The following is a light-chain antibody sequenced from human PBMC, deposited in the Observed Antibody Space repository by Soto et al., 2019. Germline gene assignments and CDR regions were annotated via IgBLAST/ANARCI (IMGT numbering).Light chain of an antibody. CDR2: ANN. CDR3: AVWDYGLSGWV. V-gene: IGLV1-47*02. Sequence: QSVLTQPPSPSVTPGQRVIISCSGSSSNIGSNYVFWYHQLPGTAPKLLIYANNQRSSGVPDRVSGSKSGTSAYLAISCLRSEDEADYYCAVWDYGLSGWVLGGGTKLTVL. J-gene: IGLJ3*02. CDR1: SSNIGSNY.